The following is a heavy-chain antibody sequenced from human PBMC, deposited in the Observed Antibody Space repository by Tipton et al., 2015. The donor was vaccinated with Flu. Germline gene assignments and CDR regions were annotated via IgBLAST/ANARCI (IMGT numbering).Heavy chain of an antibody. CDR1: GGSMSDFF. J-gene: IGHJ3*02. V-gene: IGHV4-4*07. D-gene: IGHD4-17*01. Sequence: LRLSCTVSGGSMSDFFWTWIRQPAGKGLEWIGRKYASGGTMYNASLKSRVTMSIDTSKSQFSLRLTSVTAADTALYYCAGGAFGDPRFAAFSIWGQGTMVTVSS. CDR2: KYASGGT. CDR3: AGGAFGDPRFAAFSI.